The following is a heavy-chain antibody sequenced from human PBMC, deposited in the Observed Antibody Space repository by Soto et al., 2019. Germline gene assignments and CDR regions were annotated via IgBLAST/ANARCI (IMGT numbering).Heavy chain of an antibody. CDR3: AKGSGYSYGYLRGPFDY. Sequence: GGSLRLSCAASGFTFSSYAMSWVRQAPGKGLEWVSAISGSGGSTYYADSVKGRFTISRDNSKNTLYLQMNSLRAEDTAVYYCAKGSGYSYGYLRGPFDYWGQGTLVTVSS. D-gene: IGHD5-18*01. CDR1: GFTFSSYA. CDR2: ISGSGGST. V-gene: IGHV3-23*01. J-gene: IGHJ4*02.